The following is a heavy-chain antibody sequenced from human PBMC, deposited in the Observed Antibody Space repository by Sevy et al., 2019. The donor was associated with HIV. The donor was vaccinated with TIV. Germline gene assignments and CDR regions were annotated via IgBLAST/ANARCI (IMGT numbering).Heavy chain of an antibody. CDR2: ISSSSSYI. CDR1: GFTFSSYS. J-gene: IGHJ4*02. V-gene: IGHV3-21*01. Sequence: GGSLRLSCAASGFTFSSYSMNWVRQAPGKGLEWVSSISSSSSYIYYADSVKGRFTISRDNAKNSLYLQMNSLRAEDTAVYYCARGSVVVPAAIRSTFVDYWGQGTLVTVSS. CDR3: ARGSVVVPAAIRSTFVDY. D-gene: IGHD2-2*01.